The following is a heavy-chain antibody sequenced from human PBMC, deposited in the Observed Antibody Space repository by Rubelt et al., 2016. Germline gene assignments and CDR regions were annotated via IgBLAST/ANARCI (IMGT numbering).Heavy chain of an antibody. J-gene: IGHJ6*02. Sequence: GGSFSGYYWSWIRQPPGKGLEWIGEINHSGSTNYNPSLKSRVNISVDTSKNQFSLKVSSVTAADTAVFYCARGPSYSSSGGDLLYYYYDMDVWGQGTTVTVSS. CDR2: INHSGST. CDR1: GGSFSGYY. V-gene: IGHV4-34*01. CDR3: ARGPSYSSSGGDLLYYYYDMDV. D-gene: IGHD6-13*01.